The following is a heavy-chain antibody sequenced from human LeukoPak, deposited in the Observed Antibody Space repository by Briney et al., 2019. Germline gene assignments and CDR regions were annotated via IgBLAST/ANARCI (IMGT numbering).Heavy chain of an antibody. CDR3: ASGGYGTFDS. D-gene: IGHD5-12*01. CDR1: GYTFINYW. V-gene: IGHV5-51*01. CDR2: IYPGGSDT. Sequence: GESLKISCQVSGYTFINYWIGWVRQMPGKGLEWMGIIYPGGSDTRYSPSFHGQVIISADKSISTAYLQWNSLKASDTAMYYCASGGYGTFDSWGQGTLVTVSS. J-gene: IGHJ4*02.